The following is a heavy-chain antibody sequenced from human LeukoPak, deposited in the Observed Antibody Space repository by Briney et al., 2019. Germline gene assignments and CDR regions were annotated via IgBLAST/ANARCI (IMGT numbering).Heavy chain of an antibody. V-gene: IGHV3-30*02. CDR3: TTDHPTTIILMPY. CDR1: GFSFSNYA. Sequence: GGSLRLSCGASGFSFSNYAMHWVRQAPGKGLQWVALIQYDGSNKYYVDSVKGRFTISRDNSKNTLYLQMNSLRAEDTAVYYCTTDHPTTIILMPYWGQGTLVTVSS. CDR2: IQYDGSNK. J-gene: IGHJ4*02. D-gene: IGHD3-3*01.